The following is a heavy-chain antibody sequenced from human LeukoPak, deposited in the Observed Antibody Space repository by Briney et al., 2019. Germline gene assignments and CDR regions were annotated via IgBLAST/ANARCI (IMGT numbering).Heavy chain of an antibody. Sequence: GGSLRLSCAASGFTFSSYSMNWVRQAPGKGLEWVSYVSSSSSRIYYADSVKGRFIVSRDNAKNSLFLQINSLSDEDTAVYYCARRSHYSGWYVWGQGTLVTVSS. CDR2: VSSSSSRI. CDR3: ARRSHYSGWYV. CDR1: GFTFSSYS. J-gene: IGHJ1*01. V-gene: IGHV3-48*02. D-gene: IGHD6-19*01.